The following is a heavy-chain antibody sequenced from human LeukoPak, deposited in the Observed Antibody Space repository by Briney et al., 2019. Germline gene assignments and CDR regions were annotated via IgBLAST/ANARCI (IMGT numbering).Heavy chain of an antibody. Sequence: GGSLRLSCAASGFTFSSYAMSWVRQAPGKGLEWVSAISGSGGSTYYADSVKGRFTISRDNSKNTLYLQMNSLRAEDTAVYYCAKDLDGSSLYPPLLFDYWGQGTLVTVSS. D-gene: IGHD6-13*01. CDR1: GFTFSSYA. J-gene: IGHJ4*02. CDR3: AKDLDGSSLYPPLLFDY. V-gene: IGHV3-23*01. CDR2: ISGSGGST.